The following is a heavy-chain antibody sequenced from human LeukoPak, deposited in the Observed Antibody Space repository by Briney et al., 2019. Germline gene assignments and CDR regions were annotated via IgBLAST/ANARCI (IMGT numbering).Heavy chain of an antibody. CDR1: GFTFSSYG. CDR2: IRYDGSNK. D-gene: IGHD2-15*01. V-gene: IGHV3-30*02. J-gene: IGHJ3*02. Sequence: GGSLRLSCAASGFTFSSYGMHWVRQAPGKGLEWVVFIRYDGSNKYYADSVKGRFTISRDNSKNTLYLQMNSLRAEDTAVYYCATCGGSCYGSGAFDIWGQGTLVTVSS. CDR3: ATCGGSCYGSGAFDI.